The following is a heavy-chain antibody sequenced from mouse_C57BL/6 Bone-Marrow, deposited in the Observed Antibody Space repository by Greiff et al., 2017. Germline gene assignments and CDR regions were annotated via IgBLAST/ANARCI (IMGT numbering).Heavy chain of an antibody. CDR1: GFTFRSYA. CDR3: ARDLYYYGSSPPFAY. V-gene: IGHV5-4*01. D-gene: IGHD1-1*01. J-gene: IGHJ3*01. CDR2: ISDGGSYT. Sequence: EVKLVESGGGLVKPGGSLKLSCAASGFTFRSYAMSWVRQTPEKRLEWVATISDGGSYTYYPDNVKGRFTISSDNAKNNLYLQMSHLKSEDTAMYYCARDLYYYGSSPPFAYWGQGTLVTVSA.